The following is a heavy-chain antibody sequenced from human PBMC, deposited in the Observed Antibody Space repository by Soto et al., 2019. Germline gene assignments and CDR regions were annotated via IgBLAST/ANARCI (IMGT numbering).Heavy chain of an antibody. CDR1: GYTFTSYA. Sequence: QVQLVQSGAEEKKPGASVKVSCKASGYTFTSYAMHWVRQAPGQRLEWMGWINAGNGNTKYSQKFQGRVTITRDTSGSTANMELSSLRSEDTAVYYCSRSIVVVTALDYWGQGTLVTVSS. CDR2: INAGNGNT. CDR3: SRSIVVVTALDY. D-gene: IGHD2-21*02. V-gene: IGHV1-3*05. J-gene: IGHJ4*02.